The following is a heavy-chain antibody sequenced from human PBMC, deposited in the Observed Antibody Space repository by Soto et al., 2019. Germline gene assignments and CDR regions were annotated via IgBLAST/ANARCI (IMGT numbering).Heavy chain of an antibody. CDR1: GGSVSSGSYY. CDR3: ARENYYDSSPINWFDP. Sequence: TLSLTCTVSGGSVSSGSYYCSWIRQPPVKGLEWIGYIYYSGSTNYNPSLKSRVTISVDTSKNQFSLKLSSVTAADTAVYYCARENYYDSSPINWFDPWGQGTLVTVS. J-gene: IGHJ5*02. CDR2: IYYSGST. V-gene: IGHV4-61*01. D-gene: IGHD3-22*01.